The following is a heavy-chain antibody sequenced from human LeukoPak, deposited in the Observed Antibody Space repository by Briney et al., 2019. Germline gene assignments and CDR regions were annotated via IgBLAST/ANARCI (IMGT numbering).Heavy chain of an antibody. CDR1: GFTFSTYA. D-gene: IGHD2-8*01. V-gene: IGHV3-23*01. Sequence: TGGSLRLSCGASGFTFSTYAMAWVRQAPGKGLEWVSSLNDVGGDAYYADSVKGRFTISRDNRKNILFLQMSSLRAEDTAAYYCAKGPSERCANGGCYFDSWGQGTLVTVSP. CDR3: AKGPSERCANGGCYFDS. J-gene: IGHJ4*02. CDR2: LNDVGGDA.